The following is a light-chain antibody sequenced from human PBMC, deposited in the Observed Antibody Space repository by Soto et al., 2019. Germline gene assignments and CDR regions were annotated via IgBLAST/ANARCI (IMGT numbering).Light chain of an antibody. CDR1: QSISSW. J-gene: IGKJ4*01. CDR2: DAY. Sequence: IQMAQSPSTLSASVGDRCTITCRASQSISSWLAWYQQKLGRAPRLMXYDAYSLESGVPSRFSGSGYGTEFTLTISSLQPDDFATYYCQQYNTYSSLTFGGGTKVDIK. CDR3: QQYNTYSSLT. V-gene: IGKV1-5*01.